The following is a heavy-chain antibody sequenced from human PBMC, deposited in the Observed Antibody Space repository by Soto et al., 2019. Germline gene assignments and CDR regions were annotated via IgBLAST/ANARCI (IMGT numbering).Heavy chain of an antibody. CDR2: IYYSGST. V-gene: IGHV4-59*01. J-gene: IGHJ6*03. D-gene: IGHD5-12*01. CDR3: ARGYSGYDYGGGYYYMDV. CDR1: GGSISSYY. Sequence: SETLSLTCTVSGGSISSYYWSWIRQPPGKGLEWIGYIYYSGSTNYNPSLKSRVTISVDTSKNQFSLKLSSVTAADTAVYYCARGYSGYDYGGGYYYMDVWGKGTTVTVSS.